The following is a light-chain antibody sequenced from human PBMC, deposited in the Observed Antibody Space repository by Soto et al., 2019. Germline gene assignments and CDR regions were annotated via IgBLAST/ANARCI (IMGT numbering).Light chain of an antibody. CDR2: EVS. CDR1: SSDIGAYNY. V-gene: IGLV2-14*01. CDR3: SSYTSSNTLV. J-gene: IGLJ2*01. Sequence: QSALTQPASVSGSPAQSIAISCTGTSSDIGAYNYVSWYQHHPGKAPKLMISEVSNRPSGVSNRFAGSKSGNTASLTISGLQAEDEADYYCSSYTSSNTLVFGGGTKLTVL.